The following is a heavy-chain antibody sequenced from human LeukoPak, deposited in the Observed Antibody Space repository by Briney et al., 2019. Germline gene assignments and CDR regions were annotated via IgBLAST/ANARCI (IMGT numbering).Heavy chain of an antibody. Sequence: SETLSLTCTVSGDSISSSTDYWVWIRQPPGKGLEWIGSIFYSGRTFYNASLKSRVTMSVHTSKNQFSLNLNSVTAADTAVYYCARQQRDALFGVVMGFGFDYWGQGILVTVSS. D-gene: IGHD3-3*01. J-gene: IGHJ4*02. CDR1: GDSISSSTDY. V-gene: IGHV4-39*07. CDR3: ARQQRDALFGVVMGFGFDY. CDR2: IFYSGRT.